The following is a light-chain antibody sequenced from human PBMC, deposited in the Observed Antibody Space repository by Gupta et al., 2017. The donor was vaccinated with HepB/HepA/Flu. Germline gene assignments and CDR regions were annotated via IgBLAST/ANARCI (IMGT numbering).Light chain of an antibody. Sequence: QSALPQPASVSGSPGQSITISCTGTSSDVGGYNYVSWYQQHPGKAPKLMIYDVSNRPSGVSNRVSGSKSGNTASLTIAGLQAEDEVDYYCSSYTSSSTPVVFGGGTKLTVL. CDR3: SSYTSSSTPVV. CDR2: DVS. V-gene: IGLV2-14*03. CDR1: SSDVGGYNY. J-gene: IGLJ2*01.